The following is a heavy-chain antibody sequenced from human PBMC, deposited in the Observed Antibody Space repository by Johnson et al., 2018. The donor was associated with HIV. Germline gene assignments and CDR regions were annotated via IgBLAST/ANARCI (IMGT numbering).Heavy chain of an antibody. J-gene: IGHJ3*02. D-gene: IGHD2-15*01. CDR2: IYSGGST. CDR3: ARDMEAYCSGGSCYSAAFDI. CDR1: GFTFSSYG. Sequence: QMQLVESGGGVVQPGGSLRLSCAASGFTFSSYGMHWVRQAPGKGLEWVSVIYSGGSTYYADSVKGRFTISRDNSKNTLYLQMNSLRAEDTAVYYCARDMEAYCSGGSCYSAAFDIWGQGTMVTVSS. V-gene: IGHV3-NL1*01.